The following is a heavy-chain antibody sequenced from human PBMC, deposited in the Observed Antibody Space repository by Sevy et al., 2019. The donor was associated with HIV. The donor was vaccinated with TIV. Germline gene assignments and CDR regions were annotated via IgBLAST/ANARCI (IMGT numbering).Heavy chain of an antibody. Sequence: GGSLRLSCAASGFSFNSYDMNWVRQAPGKGLEWVSSISSVSTIIYYGDSVRGRFSISRDNAKKSLYLQMNSLRAEDTAVYYCASDGHYYYDSSGYYPFDYWGQGTLVTVSS. V-gene: IGHV3-21*01. J-gene: IGHJ4*02. CDR3: ASDGHYYYDSSGYYPFDY. CDR2: ISSVSTII. CDR1: GFSFNSYD. D-gene: IGHD3-22*01.